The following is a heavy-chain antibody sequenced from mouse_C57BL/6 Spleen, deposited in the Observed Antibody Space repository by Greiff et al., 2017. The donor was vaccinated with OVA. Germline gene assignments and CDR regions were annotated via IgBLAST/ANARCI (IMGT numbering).Heavy chain of an antibody. Sequence: VQLQQSGPELVKPGASVKISCKASGYAFSSSWMNWVKQRPGKGLEWIGRIYPGDGDTNYNGKFKGKATLTADKSSSTAYMQLSSLTSEDSAVYFCARDDGYSYYFDYWGQGTTLTVSS. J-gene: IGHJ2*01. CDR1: GYAFSSSW. D-gene: IGHD2-3*01. V-gene: IGHV1-82*01. CDR2: IYPGDGDT. CDR3: ARDDGYSYYFDY.